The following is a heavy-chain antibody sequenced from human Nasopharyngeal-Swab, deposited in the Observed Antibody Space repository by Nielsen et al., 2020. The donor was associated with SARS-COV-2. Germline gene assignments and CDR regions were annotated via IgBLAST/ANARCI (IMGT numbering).Heavy chain of an antibody. J-gene: IGHJ2*01. V-gene: IGHV5-51*01. CDR1: GYSFTTKW. CDR2: IYPGDSDT. Sequence: GGSLRLSCRTSGYSFTTKWIGWVRQLPGKGLEWVGSIYPGDSDTRYSPSVQGQVTISAAKSISTAYLQWSTLKASDTAIYYCARGPRYFDLWGRGTLVTVSS. D-gene: IGHD2-15*01. CDR3: ARGPRYFDL.